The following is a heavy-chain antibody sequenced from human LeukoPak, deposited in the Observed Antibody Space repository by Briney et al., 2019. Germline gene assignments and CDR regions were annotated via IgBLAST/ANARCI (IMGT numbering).Heavy chain of an antibody. J-gene: IGHJ4*02. Sequence: GGSLSLSCVASGFTVSSNYMSWVRQAPGTGLELVSVINSGGSTYYADSVKGRFTISRDNSKNTLYLQMNNLRVEDTAVYYCARSLYNWNYGTLDYWGQGTLITVSS. V-gene: IGHV3-53*01. CDR1: GFTVSSNY. CDR2: INSGGST. D-gene: IGHD1-7*01. CDR3: ARSLYNWNYGTLDY.